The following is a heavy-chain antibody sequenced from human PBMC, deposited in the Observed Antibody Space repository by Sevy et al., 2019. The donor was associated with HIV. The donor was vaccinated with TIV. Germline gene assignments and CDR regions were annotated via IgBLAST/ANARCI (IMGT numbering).Heavy chain of an antibody. CDR2: ISWNSGTI. V-gene: IGHV3-9*01. J-gene: IGHJ4*02. CDR3: ARQRGVVLVPAAPFVY. CDR1: GFTFDDYA. Sequence: GGSLRLSCAASGFTFDDYAMHWVRQAPGKGLEWVSGISWNSGTIGYADSVKGRFTISRDNAKNSLYLQMNSLRAEDTALYYCARQRGVVLVPAAPFVYWGQGTLVTGSS. D-gene: IGHD2-2*01.